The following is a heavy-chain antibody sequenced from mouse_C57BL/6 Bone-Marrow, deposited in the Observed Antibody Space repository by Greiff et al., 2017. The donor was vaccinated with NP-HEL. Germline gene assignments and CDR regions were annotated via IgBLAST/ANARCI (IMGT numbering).Heavy chain of an antibody. CDR1: GFTFSDYG. J-gene: IGHJ1*03. CDR3: ASTMITPYWYFDV. V-gene: IGHV5-17*01. CDR2: ISSCSSTI. D-gene: IGHD2-4*01. Sequence: EVKVVESGGGLVKPGGSLKLSCAASGFTFSDYGMHWVRQAPEKGLEWVAYISSCSSTIYYADTVKGRFTISRDNAKNTLFLQMTSLRSEDTAMYYCASTMITPYWYFDVWGTGTTVTVSS.